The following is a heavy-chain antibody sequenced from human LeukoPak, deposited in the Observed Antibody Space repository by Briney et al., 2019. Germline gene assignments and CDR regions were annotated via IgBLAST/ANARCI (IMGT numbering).Heavy chain of an antibody. Sequence: GGSLRLSCAASGLTVSSNYMSWVRQAPGKGLEWVSLIYSGSSTYNADSVKGRFTISRDKSKNTLYLQMSSLRVEDTAVYYCAMGAIVATIDYWGQGTLVTVSS. CDR1: GLTVSSNY. V-gene: IGHV3-66*01. J-gene: IGHJ4*02. CDR2: IYSGSST. D-gene: IGHD5-12*01. CDR3: AMGAIVATIDY.